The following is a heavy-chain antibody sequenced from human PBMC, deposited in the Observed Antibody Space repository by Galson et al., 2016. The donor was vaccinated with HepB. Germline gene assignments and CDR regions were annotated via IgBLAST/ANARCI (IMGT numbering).Heavy chain of an antibody. CDR2: IRPQRDRKTP. D-gene: IGHD4-17*01. V-gene: IGHV3-15*01. CDR1: GFTISKAW. Sequence: SLRLSCAASGFTISKAWFTWVRQAPGKGLEWVGRIRPQRDRKTPVYAAPVEGRFTISRDDSKNTLYLQMNSLTTEDTALYYCYGHLDYWGRGTLVTVSS. J-gene: IGHJ4*02. CDR3: YGHLDY.